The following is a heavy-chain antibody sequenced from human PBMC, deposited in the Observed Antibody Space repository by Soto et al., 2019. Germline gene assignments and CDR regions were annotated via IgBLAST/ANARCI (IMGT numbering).Heavy chain of an antibody. V-gene: IGHV3-30*04. Sequence: PGWSLRLCCSASVFILSSFAIHWCRQAPGKGLEWAAVISYDGRKKYYADSMKGRFTISRDNSKNTLYLQMNSLSADDTAVYYCARQDHSGSGWFDTWGQGTLVTVSS. D-gene: IGHD3-22*01. CDR1: VFILSSFA. CDR3: ARQDHSGSGWFDT. J-gene: IGHJ5*02. CDR2: ISYDGRKK.